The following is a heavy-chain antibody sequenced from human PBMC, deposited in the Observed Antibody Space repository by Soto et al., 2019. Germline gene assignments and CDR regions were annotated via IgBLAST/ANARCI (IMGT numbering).Heavy chain of an antibody. CDR3: ARASPMPPLFDY. V-gene: IGHV4-39*01. D-gene: IGHD2-2*01. Sequence: SETLSLTCTVSGGSISSNTYYWGWIRQAPGKGLEWIGSISYSGSTYYNPSLKSRVTISVDTSKNQFSLKLSSVTAADTAVYYCARASPMPPLFDYWGQGTLVTVSS. CDR1: GGSISSNTYY. CDR2: ISYSGST. J-gene: IGHJ4*02.